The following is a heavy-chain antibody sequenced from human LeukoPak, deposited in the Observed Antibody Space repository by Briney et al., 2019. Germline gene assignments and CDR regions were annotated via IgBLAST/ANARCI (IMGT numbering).Heavy chain of an antibody. CDR2: MSTNGGTT. Sequence: GGSLRLSCAASGFTFSSFGMSWVRQAPGKGLEWVSTMSTNGGTTYYGDSVKGRFTIPRESSKNTLYLQTKRLRIADPAIYYCAKGKAGPMDVWGQGTTVTVSS. CDR1: GFTFSSFG. J-gene: IGHJ6*02. CDR3: AKGKAGPMDV. V-gene: IGHV3-23*01.